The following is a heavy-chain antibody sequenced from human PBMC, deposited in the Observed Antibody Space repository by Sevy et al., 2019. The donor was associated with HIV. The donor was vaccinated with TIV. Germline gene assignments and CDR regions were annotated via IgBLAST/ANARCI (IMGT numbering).Heavy chain of an antibody. V-gene: IGHV1-18*01. J-gene: IGHJ4*02. CDR3: ARVPTYYFGSGTYFDY. CDR1: GYTFSSNG. Sequence: APVKVSCKASGYTFSSNGIAWVRQAPGQGLQWMGWIGVNNGNSNYAQNLRDRVTMTTDTSTSTAYMELKSLRSDDTAVYYCARVPTYYFGSGTYFDYWGQGTLVTVSS. CDR2: IGVNNGNS. D-gene: IGHD3-10*01.